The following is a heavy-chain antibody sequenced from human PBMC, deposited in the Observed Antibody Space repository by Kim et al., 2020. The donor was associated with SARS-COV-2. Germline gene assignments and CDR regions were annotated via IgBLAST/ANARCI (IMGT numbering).Heavy chain of an antibody. CDR2: IGNKPNKYTT. J-gene: IGHJ5*02. CDR1: GFTFSALY. V-gene: IGHV3-72*01. CDR3: ARDMYGSPDP. Sequence: GGSLRLSCAASGFTFSALYMDWVRQPPGKGLEWVGRIGNKPNKYTTEYAASVKGRFTISRDDSTNSLFLQMNSLKTEDTAVYYCARDMYGSPDPCGQGTLFTVSP. D-gene: IGHD1-26*01.